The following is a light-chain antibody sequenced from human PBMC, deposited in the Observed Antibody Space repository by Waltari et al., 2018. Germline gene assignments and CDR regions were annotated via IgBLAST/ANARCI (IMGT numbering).Light chain of an antibody. CDR1: RSDIGSYNL. J-gene: IGLJ2*01. CDR3: CSYAGARGLI. Sequence: QSALTQPASVSGSPGQSITISCTGTRSDIGSYNLVSWYQQHPGKAPKLLLYEVTERHSGVFNRFSGSKSGNTASLTISGLQAEDEADYYCCSYAGARGLIFGGGTKVTVL. V-gene: IGLV2-23*02. CDR2: EVT.